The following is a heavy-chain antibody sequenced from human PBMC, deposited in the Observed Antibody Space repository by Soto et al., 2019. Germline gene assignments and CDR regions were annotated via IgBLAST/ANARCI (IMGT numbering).Heavy chain of an antibody. J-gene: IGHJ4*02. CDR1: GGSISDYY. CDR2: IYYSGST. Sequence: SETLSLTCTVSGGSISDYYWSWIRQPPGKGLEWIGYIYYSGSTNYNPSLKSRVTISVDTSKNQFSLKLSSVTAADTAVYYCARATPSSGWYRVYHFDYWGQGTLVTVSS. V-gene: IGHV4-59*01. CDR3: ARATPSSGWYRVYHFDY. D-gene: IGHD6-19*01.